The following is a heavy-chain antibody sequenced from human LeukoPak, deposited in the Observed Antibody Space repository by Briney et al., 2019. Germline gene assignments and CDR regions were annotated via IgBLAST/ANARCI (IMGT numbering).Heavy chain of an antibody. J-gene: IGHJ5*02. V-gene: IGHV1-3*01. Sequence: ASVKVSCKASGYTFTSYAMHWVRQAPGQRLEWMGWINAGNGNTKYSQKFQGRVTITRDTSASTAYMELSSLRSEDTAVYYCARDKATGTVAFDPWGQGTLVTVSS. D-gene: IGHD1-1*01. CDR2: INAGNGNT. CDR3: ARDKATGTVAFDP. CDR1: GYTFTSYA.